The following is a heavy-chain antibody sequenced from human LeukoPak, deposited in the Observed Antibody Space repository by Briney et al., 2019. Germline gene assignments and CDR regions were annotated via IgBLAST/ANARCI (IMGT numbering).Heavy chain of an antibody. V-gene: IGHV3-30*02. Sequence: PGGSLRLSCAASGFTFTNYGMHWVRQAPGKGLEWVAFVRYDGNTKYYADPVKGRFTIYRDNSKNSLSLHMNSLRGEDTAVYYCVREKAPSAYVWGDYGGKEPRVTV. J-gene: IGHJ4*02. D-gene: IGHD3-16*01. CDR2: VRYDGNTK. CDR1: GFTFTNYG. CDR3: VREKAPSAYVWGDY.